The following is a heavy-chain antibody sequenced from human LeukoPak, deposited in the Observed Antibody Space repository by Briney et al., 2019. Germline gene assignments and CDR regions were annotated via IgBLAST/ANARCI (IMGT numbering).Heavy chain of an antibody. CDR1: GGSISSSSYY. J-gene: IGHJ4*02. Sequence: SETLSLTCTVSGGSISSSSYYWGWIRQPPGKGLEWIGSIYYSGSTYYNPSLKSRVTISVDTSKNQFSLKLSSVTAADTAVYYCARGGEPTTVTTYSDYWGQGTLVTVSS. CDR2: IYYSGST. D-gene: IGHD4-17*01. V-gene: IGHV4-39*07. CDR3: ARGGEPTTVTTYSDY.